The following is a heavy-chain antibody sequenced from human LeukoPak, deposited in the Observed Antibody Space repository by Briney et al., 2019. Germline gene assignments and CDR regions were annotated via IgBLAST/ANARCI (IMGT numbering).Heavy chain of an antibody. CDR1: GFPFSSYV. CDR2: ISGSGANT. V-gene: IGHV3-23*01. D-gene: IGHD4-23*01. CDR3: ARWYQGGY. J-gene: IGHJ4*02. Sequence: GGPLRLSCSPSGFPFSSYVMSGPRQAPGKGREWVSEISGSGANTYYADSVKGRFSISRDNSKNMLYLQMNSLRVEDTAVYYCARWYQGGYWGQGTLVTVSS.